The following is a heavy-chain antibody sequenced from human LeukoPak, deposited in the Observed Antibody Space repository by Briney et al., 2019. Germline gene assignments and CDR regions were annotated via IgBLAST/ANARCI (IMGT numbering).Heavy chain of an antibody. CDR3: ARTVMNWFDP. J-gene: IGHJ5*02. CDR1: GGSISSYY. D-gene: IGHD2-21*01. CDR2: IYYSGST. V-gene: IGHV4-59*01. Sequence: SETLSLTCTVSGGSISSYYWSWIRQPPGKGLEWIGYIYYSGSTTYNPSLKSRVTISIDTSKNQFSLKVNSVIAADTAVYYCARTVMNWFDPWGQGTLVTVSS.